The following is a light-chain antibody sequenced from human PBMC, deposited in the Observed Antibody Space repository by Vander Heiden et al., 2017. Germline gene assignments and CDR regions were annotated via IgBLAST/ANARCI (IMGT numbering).Light chain of an antibody. Sequence: DIRMTQSPSSLSASVGDRVTITCRASQSIGTSLIWYQHKPGTAPKVLISGSSSLQSGVPSRFSGSGSATDFTLTIGGLQPEDLGTYYCQQSHSFPRTFGHGTKLNFK. V-gene: IGKV1-39*01. J-gene: IGKJ3*01. CDR2: GSS. CDR1: QSIGTS. CDR3: QQSHSFPRT.